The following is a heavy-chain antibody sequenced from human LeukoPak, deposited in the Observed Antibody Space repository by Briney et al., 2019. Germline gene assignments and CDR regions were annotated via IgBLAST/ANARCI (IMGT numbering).Heavy chain of an antibody. Sequence: HPGGSLRLSCAASGFTFSSYAMSWVRQAPGKGLEWVSGISGSGDSTYYADSVKGRFTISRDNSKNTLNLQMSIMRAEDTAVYYCAKDQQRTPQPYDAFDIWGQGTMVTVSS. CDR2: ISGSGDST. D-gene: IGHD1/OR15-1a*01. CDR3: AKDQQRTPQPYDAFDI. CDR1: GFTFSSYA. J-gene: IGHJ3*02. V-gene: IGHV3-23*01.